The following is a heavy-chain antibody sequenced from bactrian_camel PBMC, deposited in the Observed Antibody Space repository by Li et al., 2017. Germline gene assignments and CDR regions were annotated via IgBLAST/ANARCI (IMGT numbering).Heavy chain of an antibody. CDR2: INDDGST. V-gene: IGHV3S53*01. D-gene: IGHD2*01. CDR1: GYTYCMHD. J-gene: IGHJ4*01. Sequence: HVQLVESGGGSVQAGGSLRLSYAASGYTYCMHDMSWYRQAPGKEREFVSSINDDGSTTYADSVKGRFTISQDNAKITVFLQMNSLKPEDTAMYYCKTTDRGRWCGQWCSGRDFWGQGTQVTVS. CDR3: KTTDRGRWCGQWCSGRDF.